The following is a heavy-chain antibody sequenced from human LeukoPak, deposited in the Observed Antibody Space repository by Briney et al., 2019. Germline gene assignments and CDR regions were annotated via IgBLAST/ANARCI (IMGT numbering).Heavy chain of an antibody. D-gene: IGHD1-1*01. CDR3: AKTGMLRRVGYLDV. V-gene: IGHV3-74*01. Sequence: GGSLRLSCAASGFTFSSYWMHWVRQAPGKGLVWVSRTNSDGSSTSYADSVKGRFTISRDNSKKMVYLEMNSLRVEDTAVYYCAKTGMLRRVGYLDVWGKGTAVIVSS. CDR2: TNSDGSST. J-gene: IGHJ6*04. CDR1: GFTFSSYW.